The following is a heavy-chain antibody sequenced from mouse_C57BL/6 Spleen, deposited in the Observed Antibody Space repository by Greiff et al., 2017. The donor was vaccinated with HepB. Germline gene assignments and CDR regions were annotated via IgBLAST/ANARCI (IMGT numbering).Heavy chain of an antibody. D-gene: IGHD1-1*01. Sequence: QVQLQHSGAELVKPGASVKMSCKASGYTFTSYWITWVKQRPGQGLEWIGDIYPGSGSTNYNEKFKSKATLTVDTSSSTAYMQLSSLTSEDSAVYYCARRGGSSYTSEDYWGQGTTLTVSS. V-gene: IGHV1-55*01. CDR2: IYPGSGST. CDR1: GYTFTSYW. J-gene: IGHJ2*01. CDR3: ARRGGSSYTSEDY.